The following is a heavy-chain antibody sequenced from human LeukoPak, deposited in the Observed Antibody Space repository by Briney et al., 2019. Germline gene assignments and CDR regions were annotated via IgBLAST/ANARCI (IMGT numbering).Heavy chain of an antibody. Sequence: GGSLRLSCAASGFTFRIYGMNWVRQAPGKGPEWVSYISSGSDTIYYADSAKGRFTMSRDNAKNSLFLQMNSLRAEDTAVYHCARATRNGYDYWGQGTLVAVSS. V-gene: IGHV3-48*04. CDR3: ARATRNGYDY. CDR1: GFTFRIYG. D-gene: IGHD5-24*01. CDR2: ISSGSDTI. J-gene: IGHJ4*02.